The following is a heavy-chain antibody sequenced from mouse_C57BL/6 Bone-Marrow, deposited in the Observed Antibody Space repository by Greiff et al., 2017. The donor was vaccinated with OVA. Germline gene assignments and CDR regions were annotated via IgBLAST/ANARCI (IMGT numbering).Heavy chain of an antibody. V-gene: IGHV1-82*01. Sequence: VKLMESGPELVKPGASVKISCKASGYAFSSSWMNWVKQRPGKGLEWIGRIYPGDGDTNYNGKFKGKATLTADKSSSTAYMQLSSLTSEDSAVYFCARWQLRLQGYAMDYWGQGTSVTVSS. D-gene: IGHD3-2*02. J-gene: IGHJ4*01. CDR3: ARWQLRLQGYAMDY. CDR2: IYPGDGDT. CDR1: GYAFSSSW.